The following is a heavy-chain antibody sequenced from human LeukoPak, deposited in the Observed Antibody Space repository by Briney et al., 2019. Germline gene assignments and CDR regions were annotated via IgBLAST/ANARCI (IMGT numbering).Heavy chain of an antibody. CDR3: ARVDSSGYYGYYYYYGMDV. J-gene: IGHJ6*02. CDR2: MNPNSGNT. D-gene: IGHD3-22*01. Sequence: ASAKVSCKASGYTFTSYDINWVRQATGQGLEWMGWMNPNSGNTGYAQKFQGRVTMTRNTSISTAYMELSSLRSEDTAVYYCARVDSSGYYGYYYYYGMDVWGQGTTVTVSS. V-gene: IGHV1-8*01. CDR1: GYTFTSYD.